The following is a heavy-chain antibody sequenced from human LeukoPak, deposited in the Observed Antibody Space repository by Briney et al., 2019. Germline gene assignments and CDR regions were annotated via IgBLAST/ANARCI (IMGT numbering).Heavy chain of an antibody. V-gene: IGHV1-69*06. CDR1: GGTFSSYA. J-gene: IGHJ3*02. Sequence: GASVKVSCKASGGTFSSYAISWVRQAPGQGLEWMGGIIPIFGTANYAQKFQGRVTITADKSTSTAYMELSSLRAEDTAVYYCARGSGDYPHAAFDIWGQGTMVTVSS. D-gene: IGHD4-17*01. CDR2: IIPIFGTA. CDR3: ARGSGDYPHAAFDI.